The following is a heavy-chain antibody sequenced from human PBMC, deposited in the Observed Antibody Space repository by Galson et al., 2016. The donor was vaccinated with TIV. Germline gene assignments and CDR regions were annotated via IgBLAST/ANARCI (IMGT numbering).Heavy chain of an antibody. D-gene: IGHD3/OR15-3a*01. CDR1: GFTFRNFG. CDR3: ARENGWRNYYLRY. Sequence: SLRLSCAASGFTFRNFGMHWVRQAPGKGLEWVTSIWYDGSNQNYIDSVKGRFTISRDNSRNTLYLEMTSLRVEDTAVYYCARENGWRNYYLRYWGPGTVVTVSS. CDR2: IWYDGSNQ. J-gene: IGHJ1*01. V-gene: IGHV3-33*01.